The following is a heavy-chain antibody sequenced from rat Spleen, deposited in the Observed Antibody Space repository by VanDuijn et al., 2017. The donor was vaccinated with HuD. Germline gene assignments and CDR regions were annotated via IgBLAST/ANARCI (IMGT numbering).Heavy chain of an antibody. CDR2: ISTGGGNT. V-gene: IGHV5S13*01. J-gene: IGHJ3*01. CDR1: GFTFSHYG. CDR3: ARRGIYYYDSWFAY. D-gene: IGHD1-12*02. Sequence: EVQLVESGGGLVQPGRSLKLSCAASGFTFSHYGMAWVRQAPTKGLEWVATISTGGGNTYYRDSVKGRFTISRDNAKNTQYLQMDSLRSEDTATYYCARRGIYYYDSWFAYWGQGTLVTVSS.